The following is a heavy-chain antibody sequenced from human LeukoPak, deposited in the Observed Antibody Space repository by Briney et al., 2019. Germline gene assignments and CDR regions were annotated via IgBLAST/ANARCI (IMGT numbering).Heavy chain of an antibody. CDR3: ARLGGKLQSY. D-gene: IGHD3-16*01. J-gene: IGHJ4*02. Sequence: SETLSLTCTVSGGSISSSSYYWGWIRQPPGKGLEWIGSIYYSGSTYYNPSLKSRVTISVDTSKNQFSLKLSSVTAADTAVYYCARLGGKLQSYWGQGTLVTVSS. CDR1: GGSISSSSYY. CDR2: IYYSGST. V-gene: IGHV4-39*01.